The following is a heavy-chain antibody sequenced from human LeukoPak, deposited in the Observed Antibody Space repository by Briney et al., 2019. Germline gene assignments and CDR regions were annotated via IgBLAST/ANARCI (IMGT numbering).Heavy chain of an antibody. D-gene: IGHD4-11*01. J-gene: IGHJ4*02. Sequence: GGSLGLSCAASGFTFAKYGMHWVRQPPGKGLEWVSAISVSGSGGSTYYADSVKGRFTISRDDSKNTLYLQMNSLRAEDTAVYYCTKVRSGSSNWALRVFDYWGQGALVTVSS. CDR3: TKVRSGSSNWALRVFDY. CDR1: GFTFAKYG. CDR2: ISVSGSGGST. V-gene: IGHV3-23*01.